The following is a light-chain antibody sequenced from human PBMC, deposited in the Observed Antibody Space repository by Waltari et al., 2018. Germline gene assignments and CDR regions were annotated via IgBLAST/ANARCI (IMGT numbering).Light chain of an antibody. Sequence: DIQMTQSPSSLSASVGDRVTITCQASQDISNYLNWYQQKQRKAPKLLIYDASNLETGVPSRFRGSRSVTDFTFTISSLQPEDIATYYCQQYDNLPPLTFGGGTKVEIK. CDR1: QDISNY. V-gene: IGKV1-33*01. CDR3: QQYDNLPPLT. CDR2: DAS. J-gene: IGKJ4*01.